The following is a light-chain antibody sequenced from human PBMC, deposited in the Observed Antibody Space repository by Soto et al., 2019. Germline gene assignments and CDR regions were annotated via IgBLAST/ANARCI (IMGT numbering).Light chain of an antibody. CDR3: CSYTGSTTYYV. CDR1: SSDVGSSNL. J-gene: IGLJ1*01. V-gene: IGLV2-23*01. Sequence: QSVLSQPASVSASPGQSITISCTGTSSDVGSSNLVSWYQQHPGKVPKLMIYEGSKRPSGVSNRFSGSKSGNAASLTISGLQAEDEADYYCCSYTGSTTYYVFGTGTKVTVL. CDR2: EGS.